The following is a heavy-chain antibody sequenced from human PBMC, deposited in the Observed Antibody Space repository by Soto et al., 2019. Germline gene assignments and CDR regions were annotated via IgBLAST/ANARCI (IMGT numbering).Heavy chain of an antibody. J-gene: IGHJ4*02. CDR3: AKGGDSSNYYNQHVDY. V-gene: IGHV3-23*01. Sequence: EAQLLESGGGLVQPGGSLRLSCAASGFTFSSYAMSWVRQAPGKGLEWVSAISGSGGSTYYADSVKGRFTISRDNSKNTLYLQMNSLRAEDTAVYYCAKGGDSSNYYNQHVDYWGQGTLVTVSS. CDR1: GFTFSSYA. D-gene: IGHD3-22*01. CDR2: ISGSGGST.